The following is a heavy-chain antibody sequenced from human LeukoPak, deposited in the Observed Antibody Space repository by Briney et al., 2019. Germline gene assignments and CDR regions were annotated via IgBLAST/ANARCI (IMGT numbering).Heavy chain of an antibody. V-gene: IGHV3-33*06. J-gene: IGHJ4*02. CDR1: GFIFSHYG. D-gene: IGHD3-16*01. CDR3: AKQMSTVTFTPFDY. CDR2: IWYDGSTK. Sequence: PGGSLRLSCAASGFIFSHYGMHWVRQAPGKGPEWVAVIWYDGSTKYYADSVKGRFTISRDNSKNTLYLQMNSLRADDTAVYYCAKQMSTVTFTPFDYWGQGTLVTVSS.